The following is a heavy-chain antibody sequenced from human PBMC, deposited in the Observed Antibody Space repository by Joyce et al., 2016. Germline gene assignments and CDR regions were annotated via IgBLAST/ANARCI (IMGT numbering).Heavy chain of an antibody. V-gene: IGHV3-74*01. CDR3: VRGISARPGGPNWFDP. J-gene: IGHJ5*02. CDR1: GFSFSGYW. CDR2: INTDGSST. Sequence: EVQLVESGGGLVQPGGYLRLSCAASGFSFSGYWIQWVRQAPGKGLVWVSRINTDGSSTRFADYVKGRFTISRDNAKNTLYLQMNSLRAEDTAVYYCVRGISARPGGPNWFDPWGQGTLVTVSS. D-gene: IGHD6-6*01.